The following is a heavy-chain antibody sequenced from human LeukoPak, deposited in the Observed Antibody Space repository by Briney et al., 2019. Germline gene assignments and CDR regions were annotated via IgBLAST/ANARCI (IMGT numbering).Heavy chain of an antibody. V-gene: IGHV3-30-3*01. J-gene: IGHJ4*02. CDR2: ISYDGSNK. CDR1: GFTFSSYA. Sequence: GGSLRLSCAASGFTFSSYAMQWVRQAPGKGLEWVAVISYDGSNKYYADSVKGRFTISRDNSKNTLYLQLNSLRAEDTAVYYCARDRQLAPADYWGQGTLVTVSS. CDR3: ARDRQLAPADY. D-gene: IGHD6-13*01.